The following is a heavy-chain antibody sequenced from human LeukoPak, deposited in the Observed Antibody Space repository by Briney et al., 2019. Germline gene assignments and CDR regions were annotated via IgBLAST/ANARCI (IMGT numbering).Heavy chain of an antibody. V-gene: IGHV4-31*03. CDR3: ARPRPHGKWLVLPRWYFDL. D-gene: IGHD6-19*01. CDR2: IYYSGST. J-gene: IGHJ2*01. CDR1: GGSISSGGYY. Sequence: SQTLSLTCTVSGGSISSGGYYWSWIRQHPGKGLEWIGYIYYSGSTYYNPSLKSRVTISVDTSKNQFSLKLSSVTAADTAVYYCARPRPHGKWLVLPRWYFDLWGRGTLVTVSS.